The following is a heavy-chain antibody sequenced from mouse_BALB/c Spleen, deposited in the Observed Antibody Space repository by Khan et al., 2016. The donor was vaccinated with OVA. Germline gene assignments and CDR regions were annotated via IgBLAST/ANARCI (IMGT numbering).Heavy chain of an antibody. CDR2: LYPFNDAP. CDR3: APVGSYYVSFVY. Sequence: VQLKESGPEVVKPGASVKMSCKASGYTFTSYVMHWVKQKPGQGLEWIGYLYPFNDAPKFNEKFNGKATLTSDKSSSPAYMELSSLTSEYSAVDYWAPVGSYYVSFVYWGQGTLVTVSA. J-gene: IGHJ3*01. CDR1: GYTFTSYV. V-gene: IGHV1S136*01. D-gene: IGHD1-1*01.